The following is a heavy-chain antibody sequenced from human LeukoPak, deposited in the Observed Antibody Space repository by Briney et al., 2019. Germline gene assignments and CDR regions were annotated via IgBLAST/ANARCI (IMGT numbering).Heavy chain of an antibody. J-gene: IGHJ5*02. CDR1: GGSISSSSYY. Sequence: SETLSLTCTVSGGSISSSSYYWGWIRQPPGKGLEWIGSIYYSGSTYYNPSLKSRVTISVDTSKNQFSLKLSSVTAADTAVYYCAREGKYYDSSGYPNWFDPWGQGTLVTVSS. CDR3: AREGKYYDSSGYPNWFDP. CDR2: IYYSGST. V-gene: IGHV4-39*07. D-gene: IGHD3-22*01.